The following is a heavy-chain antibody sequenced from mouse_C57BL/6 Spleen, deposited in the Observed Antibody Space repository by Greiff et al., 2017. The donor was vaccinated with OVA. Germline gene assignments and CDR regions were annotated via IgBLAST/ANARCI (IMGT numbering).Heavy chain of an antibody. J-gene: IGHJ3*01. CDR2: IYPSDSET. D-gene: IGHD1-1*01. Sequence: QVQLKQPGAELVRPGSSVKLSCKASGYTFTSYWMDWVKQRPGQGLEWIGNIYPSDSETHYNQKFKDKATLTVDKSSSTAYMQLSSLTSEDSAVYYCARLGLRGAYWGQGTLVTVSA. CDR3: ARLGLRGAY. V-gene: IGHV1-61*01. CDR1: GYTFTSYW.